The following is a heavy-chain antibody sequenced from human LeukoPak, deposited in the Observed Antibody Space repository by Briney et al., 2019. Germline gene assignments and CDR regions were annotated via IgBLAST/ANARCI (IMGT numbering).Heavy chain of an antibody. D-gene: IGHD6-19*01. CDR2: IIPIFGTA. CDR3: ARRAVAGHFDY. Sequence: ASVKVSCKASGYTFTSYDINWVRQATGQGLEWMGGIIPIFGTANYAQKFQGRVTITADESTSTAYMELSSLRSEDTAVYYCARRAVAGHFDYWGQGTLVTVSS. J-gene: IGHJ4*02. CDR1: GYTFTSYD. V-gene: IGHV1-69*13.